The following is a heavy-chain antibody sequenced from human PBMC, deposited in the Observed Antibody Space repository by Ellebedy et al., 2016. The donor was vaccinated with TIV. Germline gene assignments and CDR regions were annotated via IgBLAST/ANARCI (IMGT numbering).Heavy chain of an antibody. CDR2: ISGSGGST. CDR1: GFSLSNYA. J-gene: IGHJ3*02. Sequence: GESLKISCAASGFSLSNYAMSWVRQPPGRGLEWISAISGSGGSTHYADSVKGRFTISRDNAKNSVFLQMNSLRVEDMALYYCAKAVERGALDIWGQGTVATVSP. D-gene: IGHD1-26*01. CDR3: AKAVERGALDI. V-gene: IGHV3-23*01.